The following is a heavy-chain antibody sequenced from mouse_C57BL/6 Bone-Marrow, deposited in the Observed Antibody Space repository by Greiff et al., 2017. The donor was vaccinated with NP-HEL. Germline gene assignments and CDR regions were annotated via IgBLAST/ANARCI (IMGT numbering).Heavy chain of an antibody. V-gene: IGHV5-16*01. CDR3: ARLYGSYAMDY. CDR1: GFTFSDYY. D-gene: IGHD2-2*01. CDR2: INYDGSST. J-gene: IGHJ4*01. Sequence: EVKVVESEGGLVQPGSSMKLSCTASGFTFSDYYMAWVRQVPEKGLEWVANINYDGSSTYYLDSLKSRFIISRDNAKNILYLQMSSLKSEDTATYYCARLYGSYAMDYWGQGTSVTVSS.